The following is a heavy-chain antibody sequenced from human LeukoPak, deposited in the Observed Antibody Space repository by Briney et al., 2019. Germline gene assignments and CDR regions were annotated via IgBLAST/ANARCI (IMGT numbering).Heavy chain of an antibody. CDR1: GGSISSGGYS. J-gene: IGHJ4*02. CDR3: ARGGYFDWLPRGNYFDY. CDR2: IYHSGST. V-gene: IGHV4-30-2*01. Sequence: SQTLSLTCAVSGGSISSGGYSWSWIRPPPGKGLEWIGYIYHSGSTYYNPSLKSRVTISVDRSQNQFSLKLSSVTAADTAVYYCARGGYFDWLPRGNYFDYWGQGTLVTVSS. D-gene: IGHD3-9*01.